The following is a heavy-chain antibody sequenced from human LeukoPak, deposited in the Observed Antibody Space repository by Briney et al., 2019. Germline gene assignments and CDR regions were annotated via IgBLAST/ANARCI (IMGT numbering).Heavy chain of an antibody. CDR2: IKSDGSST. J-gene: IGHJ4*02. D-gene: IGHD1-14*01. CDR3: AREPQPQGDFDY. Sequence: GGSLRLSCAASGFTFSSYWMHWVRQAPGKGLVWVSRIKSDGSSTSYAGSVKGRFTISRDNAKNTLYLQMNSLRGEDTAVYYCAREPQPQGDFDYWGQGTLVTVSS. V-gene: IGHV3-74*01. CDR1: GFTFSSYW.